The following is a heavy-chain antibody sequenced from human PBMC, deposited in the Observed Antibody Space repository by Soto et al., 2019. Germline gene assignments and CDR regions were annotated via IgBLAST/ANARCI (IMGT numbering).Heavy chain of an antibody. J-gene: IGHJ4*02. CDR3: ARPLSPLSWVRGDTGH. V-gene: IGHV3-33*01. CDR1: GFTFTSYG. Sequence: QVQLVESGGDVVQPGRSLRLSCAASGFTFTSYGMHWVRQAPGAGLEWVASIWHDGNNKEYAESVKGRFTISRDNSANTVHLQLNSLRVEDTGVYYCARPLSPLSWVRGDTGHWGQGTLVTVSS. CDR2: IWHDGNNK. D-gene: IGHD3-10*01.